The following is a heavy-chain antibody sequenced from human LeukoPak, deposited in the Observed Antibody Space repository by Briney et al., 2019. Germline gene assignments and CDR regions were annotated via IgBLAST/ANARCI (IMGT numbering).Heavy chain of an antibody. CDR2: VYTSGST. CDR3: AREQGGILTGYSDP. Sequence: PSETLSLTCTVSGGSISIYYWSWIRQPAGKGLEWIGRVYTSGSTNYNPSLKSRVTMSVDTSKNQFSLKLSSVTAADTAVYYCAREQGGILTGYSDPWGQGTLVTVSS. CDR1: GGSISIYY. V-gene: IGHV4-4*07. J-gene: IGHJ5*02. D-gene: IGHD3-9*01.